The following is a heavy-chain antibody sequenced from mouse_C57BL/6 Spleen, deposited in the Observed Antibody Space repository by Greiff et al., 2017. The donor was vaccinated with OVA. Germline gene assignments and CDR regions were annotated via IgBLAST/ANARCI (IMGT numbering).Heavy chain of an antibody. CDR1: GYTFTSYW. V-gene: IGHV1-69*01. CDR2: IDPSDSYT. J-gene: IGHJ3*01. CDR3: AKGRLDAWFAY. Sequence: QVQLQQPGAELVMPGASVKLSCKASGYTFTSYWMHWVKQRPGQGLEWIGEIDPSDSYTNYNQKFKGKSTLTVDKSSSTAYMQLSSLTSEDSAVNYGAKGRLDAWFAYWGQGTLVTVSA. D-gene: IGHD2-4*01.